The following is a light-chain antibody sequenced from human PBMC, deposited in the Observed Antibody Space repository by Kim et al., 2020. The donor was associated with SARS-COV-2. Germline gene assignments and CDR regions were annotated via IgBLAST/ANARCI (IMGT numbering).Light chain of an antibody. CDR1: GDKY. V-gene: IGLV3-1*01. CDR2: QDN. CDR3: QAWDSSTYV. Sequence: GDKYVSWYQQGPGQSPLLIIYQDNKRPSGIPERFSGSNSGNTATLTISETQAMDEADYYCQAWDSSTYVFGTGTKVTVL. J-gene: IGLJ1*01.